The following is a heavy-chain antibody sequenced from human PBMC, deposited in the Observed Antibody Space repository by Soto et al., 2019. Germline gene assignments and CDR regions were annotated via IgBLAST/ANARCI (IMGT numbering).Heavy chain of an antibody. Sequence: EVQRVESGGGLVKPGGSLRLSCAASGFTSSSYSMNWVRQAPGKGLEWVSSISSSSTYIHYADSVKGRFTISRDNARNSLYLQMNSLSAEDTAVYYCASQTSGYYYYGMDVWGQGTTVTVSS. CDR2: ISSSSTYI. V-gene: IGHV3-21*01. CDR1: GFTSSSYS. J-gene: IGHJ6*02. CDR3: ASQTSGYYYYGMDV.